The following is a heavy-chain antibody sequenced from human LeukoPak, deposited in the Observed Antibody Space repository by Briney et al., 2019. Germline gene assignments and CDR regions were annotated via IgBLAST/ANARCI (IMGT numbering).Heavy chain of an antibody. CDR2: IYSGGST. CDR3: ARKGSGKINFDY. J-gene: IGHJ4*02. D-gene: IGHD3-10*01. Sequence: GGSLRLSCAASGFTVSSNYMSWVRQAPGKGLEWVSVIYSGGSTYYADSVKGRFTISRDNSKNSLYLQMNSLRAEDTAVYYCARKGSGKINFDYWGQGTLVTVSS. CDR1: GFTVSSNY. V-gene: IGHV3-66*01.